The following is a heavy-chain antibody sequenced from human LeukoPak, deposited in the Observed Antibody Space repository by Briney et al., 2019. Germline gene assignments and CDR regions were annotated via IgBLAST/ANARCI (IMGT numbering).Heavy chain of an antibody. CDR1: GGSISHHY. CDR3: GRDSRGPDY. CDR2: INHSGST. D-gene: IGHD3-22*01. Sequence: SETLSLTCAVYGGSISHHYWSWIRQSPGKGLECIGEINHSGSTNYNPSLKSRVTISVDTSKNQISLKLNSVTAADTAVYYCGRDSRGPDYWGQGTLVTVSS. J-gene: IGHJ4*02. V-gene: IGHV4-34*01.